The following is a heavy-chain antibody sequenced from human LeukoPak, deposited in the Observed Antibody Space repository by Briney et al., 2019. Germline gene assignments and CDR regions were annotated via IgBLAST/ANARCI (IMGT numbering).Heavy chain of an antibody. CDR3: AKIWFGELGSSLNYFDY. CDR1: GLIFSSCD. V-gene: IGHV3-23*01. J-gene: IGHJ4*02. CDR2: ISGSGGST. Sequence: RAGGSLRLSCAVSGLIFSSCDMHWVRQAPGKGLEWVSAISGSGGSTYYADSVKGRFTISRDNSKNTLYLQMNSLRAEDTAVYYCAKIWFGELGSSLNYFDYWGQGTLVTVSS. D-gene: IGHD3-10*01.